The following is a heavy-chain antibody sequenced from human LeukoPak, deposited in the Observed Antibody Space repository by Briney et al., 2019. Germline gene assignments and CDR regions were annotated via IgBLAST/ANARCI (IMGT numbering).Heavy chain of an antibody. D-gene: IGHD6-19*01. CDR1: GGSISSGGYS. CDR2: IYHSGST. J-gene: IGHJ4*02. V-gene: IGHV4-30-2*01. CDR3: ARDCVAYSSVAAAKTFDY. Sequence: KSSETLSLTCAVSGGSISSGGYSWSWIRQPPGKGLEWIGYIYHSGSTYYNPSLKSRVTISVDTSKNQFSLKLSSVTAADTAVYYCARDCVAYSSVAAAKTFDYWGQGTLVTVSS.